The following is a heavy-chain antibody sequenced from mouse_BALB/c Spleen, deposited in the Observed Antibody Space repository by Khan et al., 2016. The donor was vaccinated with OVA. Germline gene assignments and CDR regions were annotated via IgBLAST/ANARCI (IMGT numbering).Heavy chain of an antibody. CDR1: GYTFTDYA. Sequence: QGQPQQSGAELVRPGVSVKISCKGSGYTFTDYAMHRVKQRHAKSPEWIGVISTYYGDVDFNQKFQGKASMTVDRSSSTVHMELARPTSDDSYIDYYVRGYEFAYWGQGTLVTVSA. J-gene: IGHJ3*01. V-gene: IGHV1S137*01. CDR3: VRGYEFAY. D-gene: IGHD2-2*01. CDR2: ISTYYGDV.